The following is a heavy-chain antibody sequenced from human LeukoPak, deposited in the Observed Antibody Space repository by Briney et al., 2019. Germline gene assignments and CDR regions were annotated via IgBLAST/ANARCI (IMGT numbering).Heavy chain of an antibody. CDR1: GYTLTELS. D-gene: IGHD6-6*01. Sequence: ASVKVSCKVSGYTLTELSMHWVRQAPGKGLEWMGGFDPEDGETIYAQKFQGRVTMTEDTSTDTAYMELSSLRSEDTAVYYCATSPYSSSSPLYYYYYMDVWGKGTTVTVSS. J-gene: IGHJ6*03. CDR2: FDPEDGET. V-gene: IGHV1-24*01. CDR3: ATSPYSSSSPLYYYYYMDV.